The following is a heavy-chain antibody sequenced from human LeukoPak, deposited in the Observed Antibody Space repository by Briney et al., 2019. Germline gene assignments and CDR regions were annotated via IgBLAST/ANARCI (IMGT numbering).Heavy chain of an antibody. CDR2: IYYYGST. Sequence: SETLSLTCTVSGDSVTSSSYSWGWIRQSPGKGLEWIGTIYYYGSTYYNPSLKSRVTMSLDTSKNQFSLKLSSVTAADTAVYYCARDRYYYDSSGYYQLDYWGQGTLVTVSS. V-gene: IGHV4-39*07. CDR3: ARDRYYYDSSGYYQLDY. J-gene: IGHJ4*02. D-gene: IGHD3-22*01. CDR1: GDSVTSSSYS.